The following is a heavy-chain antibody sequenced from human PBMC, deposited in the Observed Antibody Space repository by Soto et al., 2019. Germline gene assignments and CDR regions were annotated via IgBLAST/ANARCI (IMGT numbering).Heavy chain of an antibody. CDR2: IIPILGIA. V-gene: IGHV1-69*08. J-gene: IGHJ4*02. CDR3: AREEYYYGSGAFFDY. Sequence: QVQLVQSGAEVKKPGSSVKVSCKASGGTFSSYTISWVRQAPGQGLEWMGRIIPILGIATYAQKFQGRVTITADNSTSTAYMELSSLRSDDRAVYYCAREEYYYGSGAFFDYWGQGTMVTVSS. CDR1: GGTFSSYT. D-gene: IGHD3-10*01.